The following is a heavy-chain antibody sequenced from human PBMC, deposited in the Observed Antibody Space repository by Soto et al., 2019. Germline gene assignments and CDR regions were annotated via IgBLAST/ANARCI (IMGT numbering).Heavy chain of an antibody. CDR2: INSDGSST. D-gene: IGHD1-26*01. J-gene: IGHJ2*01. CDR3: ARGGSLNWYFDL. V-gene: IGHV3-74*01. CDR1: GFTFSSDW. Sequence: EVQLVESGGGLVQPGGSLRLSCAASGFTFSSDWMHLVRQAPGKGLVWVSRINSDGSSTSYADSVKGRFTISRDNAKNTLYLQMNSLRAEDTAVYYCARGGSLNWYFDLWGRGTLVTVSS.